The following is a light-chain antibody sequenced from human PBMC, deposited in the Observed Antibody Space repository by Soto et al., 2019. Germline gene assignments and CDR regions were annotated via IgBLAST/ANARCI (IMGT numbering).Light chain of an antibody. V-gene: IGKV1-5*03. CDR3: QQYDSFPFT. J-gene: IGKJ4*01. CDR1: QSIGRR. Sequence: DIQMTQSPSTLSASVGDRVTITCRASQSIGRRLAWYQRKPGKAPNLLIYMASSLQSGVPSRFSGSGSGTEFTLTISSLQPDDFATYFCQQYDSFPFTFGGGTKVEI. CDR2: MAS.